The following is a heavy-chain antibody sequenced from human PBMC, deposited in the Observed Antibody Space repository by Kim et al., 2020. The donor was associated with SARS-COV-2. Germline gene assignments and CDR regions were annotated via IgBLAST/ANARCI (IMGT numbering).Heavy chain of an antibody. CDR2: ITNDGSTE. Sequence: GGSLRLSCAASGFTFSNYGMHWVRQAPGKGQEWVAVITNDGSTEYYADSVKGRFTISRDNSKNSLYLQMNSLRTEDTAVYYCAKGVMFRAADYDYWGQGT. CDR1: GFTFSNYG. CDR3: AKGVMFRAADYDY. J-gene: IGHJ4*01. V-gene: IGHV3-30*18. D-gene: IGHD3-10*01.